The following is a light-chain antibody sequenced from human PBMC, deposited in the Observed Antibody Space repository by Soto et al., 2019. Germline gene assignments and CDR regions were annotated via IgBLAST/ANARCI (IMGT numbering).Light chain of an antibody. CDR1: QTVSSY. V-gene: IGKV3-15*01. CDR2: GAS. J-gene: IGKJ3*01. CDR3: QQYNDWPFT. Sequence: EIVLTQSPPTLSLSPGERASLSCRASQTVSSYLGWYQQKPGQAPRLLICGASTRATGIPARFSGSESGTEFTLTISSLQSEDFAVYYCQQYNDWPFTFGPGTKVDIK.